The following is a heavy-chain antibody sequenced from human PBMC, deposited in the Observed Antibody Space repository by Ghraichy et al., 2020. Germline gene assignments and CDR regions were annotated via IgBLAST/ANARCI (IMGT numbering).Heavy chain of an antibody. CDR1: GGSFSGYY. Sequence: SETLSLTCAVYGGSFSGYYWSWIRQPPGKGLEWIGEINHSGSTNYNPSLKSRVTISVDTSKNQFSLKLSSVTAADTAVYYCATAYCSGGSCYHDYWGQGTLVTVSS. CDR2: INHSGST. CDR3: ATAYCSGGSCYHDY. D-gene: IGHD2-15*01. J-gene: IGHJ4*02. V-gene: IGHV4-34*01.